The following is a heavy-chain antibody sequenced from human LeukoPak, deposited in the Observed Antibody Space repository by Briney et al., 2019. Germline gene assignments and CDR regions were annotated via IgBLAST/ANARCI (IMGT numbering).Heavy chain of an antibody. V-gene: IGHV3-21*01. J-gene: IGHJ4*02. CDR3: ARDRSGYSGYECQAY. D-gene: IGHD5-12*01. CDR2: ISSGGTYI. CDR1: GFTFSSNS. Sequence: GSLRPSCAGSGFTFSSNSMDWVRKAPGKGLEWVSSISSGGTYIYYADSVKGRFTISRDNTKNSLSLQMNSLRAEDTAVYYCARDRSGYSGYECQAYWGQGTLVTVSS.